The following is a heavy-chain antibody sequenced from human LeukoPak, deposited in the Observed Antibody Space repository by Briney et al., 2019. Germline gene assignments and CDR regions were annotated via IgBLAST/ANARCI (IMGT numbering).Heavy chain of an antibody. V-gene: IGHV4-34*04. CDR2: INHSGNT. J-gene: IGHJ3*02. CDR3: ARVAAAGTDPGAFDI. Sequence: SETLSLTCAVYGGSFGGYYWSWIRQPPGKGLEWIGEINHSGNTNDNPSHKSRATISADTSKNQFSLKLRSVTAADTAVYYCARVAAAGTDPGAFDIWGQGTMVIVSS. D-gene: IGHD6-13*01. CDR1: GGSFGGYY.